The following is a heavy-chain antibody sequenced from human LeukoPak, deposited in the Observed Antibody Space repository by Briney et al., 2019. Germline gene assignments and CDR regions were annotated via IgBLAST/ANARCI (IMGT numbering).Heavy chain of an antibody. CDR1: GFTFSGSA. D-gene: IGHD2-2*01. CDR2: IRSKANSYAT. J-gene: IGHJ4*02. Sequence: PGGSLRLSCAASGFTFSGSAMHWVRQASGKGLEWVGRIRSKANSYATAYAASVKGRFTISRDDSKNTAYLQMNSLKTEDTAVYYCTRRGSSQPDYWGQGTLVTVSS. V-gene: IGHV3-73*01. CDR3: TRRGSSQPDY.